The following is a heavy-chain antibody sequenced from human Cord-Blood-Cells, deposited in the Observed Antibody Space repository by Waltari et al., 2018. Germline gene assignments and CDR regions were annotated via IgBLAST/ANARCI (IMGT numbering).Heavy chain of an antibody. CDR1: GGPFSSYA. D-gene: IGHD1-26*01. CDR3: ARASRGIVGATDY. V-gene: IGHV1-69*01. J-gene: IGHJ4*02. CDR2: IIPIFGTA. Sequence: VQLVQSGAEVKKPGSSVKVSCKASGGPFSSYAISWVRQAPGQGLDWMGGIIPIFGTANYAQKFQGRVTITADESTSTAYMELSSLRSEDTAVYYCARASRGIVGATDYWGQGTLVTVSS.